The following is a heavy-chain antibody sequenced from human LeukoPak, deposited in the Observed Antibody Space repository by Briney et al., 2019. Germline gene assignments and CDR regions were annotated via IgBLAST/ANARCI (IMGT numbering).Heavy chain of an antibody. D-gene: IGHD4-11*01. CDR2: IIPIFGTA. J-gene: IGHJ5*02. Sequence: ASVKVSCKASGGTFSSYAISWVRQAPGQGLEWMGGIIPIFGTANYAQKFQGRVTITADESTSTAYMELNSLRSEDTAVYYCARDNRPDYSNYGSWFDPWGQGTLVTVPS. CDR3: ARDNRPDYSNYGSWFDP. V-gene: IGHV1-69*13. CDR1: GGTFSSYA.